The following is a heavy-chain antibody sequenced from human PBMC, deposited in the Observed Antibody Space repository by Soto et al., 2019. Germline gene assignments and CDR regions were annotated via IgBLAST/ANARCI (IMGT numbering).Heavy chain of an antibody. CDR3: ARDPSGLVVPAAPLLGGMDV. V-gene: IGHV3-30-3*01. J-gene: IGHJ6*02. Sequence: PGGSLRLSCAASGFTFSSYAMHWVRQAPGKGLEWVAVISYDGSNKYYADSVKGRSTISRDNSKNTLYLQMNSLRAEDTAVYYCARDPSGLVVPAAPLLGGMDVWGQGTTVTVSS. CDR2: ISYDGSNK. D-gene: IGHD2-2*01. CDR1: GFTFSSYA.